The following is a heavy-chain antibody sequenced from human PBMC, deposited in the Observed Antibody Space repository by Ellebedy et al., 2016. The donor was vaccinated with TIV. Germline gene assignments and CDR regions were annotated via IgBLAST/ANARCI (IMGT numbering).Heavy chain of an antibody. V-gene: IGHV4-59*01. CDR1: GGSISSYY. J-gene: IGHJ6*03. CDR3: ARGRIAVVRSYYYYYYMDV. Sequence: SETLSLXCTVSGGSISSYYWSWIRQPPGKALEWIGYIHYSGSTNYNPSLKSRVTMSVDTSKNQFSLKMSSVTAADTAVYYCARGRIAVVRSYYYYYYMDVWGKGTTVTVSS. CDR2: IHYSGST. D-gene: IGHD6-19*01.